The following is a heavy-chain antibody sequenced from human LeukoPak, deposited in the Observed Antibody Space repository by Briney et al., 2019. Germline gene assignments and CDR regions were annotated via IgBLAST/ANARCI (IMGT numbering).Heavy chain of an antibody. CDR2: INSGGSGT. CDR1: GFNFASNW. Sequence: PGGSLRLSCAASGFNFASNWMYWVRQTPGKGLMWVSRINSGGSGTSYADSVEGRFTISRDNAKNTLYLQMNSLRAEDTAVYYCAGSQGPLTEYWGQGTLVTVSS. CDR3: AGSQGPLTEY. J-gene: IGHJ4*02. D-gene: IGHD3-10*01. V-gene: IGHV3-74*01.